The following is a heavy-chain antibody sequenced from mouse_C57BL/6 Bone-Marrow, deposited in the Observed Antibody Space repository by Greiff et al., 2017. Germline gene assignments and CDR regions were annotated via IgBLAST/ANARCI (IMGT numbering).Heavy chain of an antibody. Sequence: EVKLVASGGGLVQPGGSLKLSCAASGFTFSDYYMYWVRQTPEKRLEWVAYISNGGGSTYYPDTVKGRFTISRDNAKNTLYLQMSRLKSEDTAMYYCARIYYEGAMDYWGQGTSVTVSS. D-gene: IGHD2-4*01. CDR2: ISNGGGST. J-gene: IGHJ4*01. CDR1: GFTFSDYY. CDR3: ARIYYEGAMDY. V-gene: IGHV5-12*01.